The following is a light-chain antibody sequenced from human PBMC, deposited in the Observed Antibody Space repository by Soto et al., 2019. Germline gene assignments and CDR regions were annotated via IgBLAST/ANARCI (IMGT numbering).Light chain of an antibody. Sequence: QSALTQPASVSGTPGQSITISCTGIVRDVGTFGPVSWYQQHPGQVPKLIIYEGNRRPSGVSGRFSGSKSGNTASLTISGLQDEDEADYYCCSDVGARTYVFGSGTNVTVL. CDR1: VRDVGTFGP. J-gene: IGLJ1*01. CDR2: EGN. CDR3: CSDVGARTYV. V-gene: IGLV2-23*01.